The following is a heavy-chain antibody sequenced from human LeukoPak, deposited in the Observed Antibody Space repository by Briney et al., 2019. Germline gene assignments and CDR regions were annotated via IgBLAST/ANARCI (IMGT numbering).Heavy chain of an antibody. D-gene: IGHD2-2*01. CDR1: RGTLSSYA. Sequence: SVKVSCMASRGTLSSYAISWVRQAPGQGLEWMGRIIPILGIANYAQKFQGRVTITADKSTSTAYMELSALRSYVTPVYYCARGPYQLPLDYWGQGTLVTVSS. CDR2: IIPILGIA. V-gene: IGHV1-69*04. CDR3: ARGPYQLPLDY. J-gene: IGHJ4*02.